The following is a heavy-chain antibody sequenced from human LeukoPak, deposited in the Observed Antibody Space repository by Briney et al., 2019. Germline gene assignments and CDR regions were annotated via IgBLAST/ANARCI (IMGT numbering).Heavy chain of an antibody. CDR1: GFTFSSYS. V-gene: IGHV3-21*01. CDR3: ASTLRQDAFDI. CDR2: ISSSSSYI. Sequence: GGSLRLSCAASGFTFSSYSMNWVRQAPGKELEWVSSISSSSSYIYYADSVKGRFTISRDNAKNSLYLQMNSLRAEDTAVYYCASTLRQDAFDIWGQGTMVTVSS. D-gene: IGHD4-17*01. J-gene: IGHJ3*02.